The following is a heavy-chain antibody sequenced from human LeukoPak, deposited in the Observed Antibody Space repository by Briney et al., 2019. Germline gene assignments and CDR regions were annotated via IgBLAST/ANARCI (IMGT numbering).Heavy chain of an antibody. CDR1: GFTFDDYA. CDR2: ISWNSGSI. D-gene: IGHD2-2*01. Sequence: GGSLRLSCAASGFTFDDYATHWVRQAPGKGLEWVSGISWNSGSIGYADSVKGRFTISRDNAKNSLYLQMNSLRAEDTALYYCARYCSSTSCQAEGAFDIWGQGTMVTVSS. J-gene: IGHJ3*02. V-gene: IGHV3-9*01. CDR3: ARYCSSTSCQAEGAFDI.